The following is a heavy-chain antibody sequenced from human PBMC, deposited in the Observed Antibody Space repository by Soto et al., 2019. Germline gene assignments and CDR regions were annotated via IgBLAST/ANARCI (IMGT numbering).Heavy chain of an antibody. J-gene: IGHJ4*02. CDR3: ATAHNSGWYFFDY. D-gene: IGHD6-19*01. CDR1: GGPFSTLG. CDR2: IIPLFGKA. Sequence: SVKVSCKASGGPFSTLGINWVRQAPGQGLEWMGGIIPLFGKARYAETSQGRVTITADTSTGTAYMEVSSLRSDDTAVFYCATAHNSGWYFFDYWGPGTLVTVSS. V-gene: IGHV1-69*06.